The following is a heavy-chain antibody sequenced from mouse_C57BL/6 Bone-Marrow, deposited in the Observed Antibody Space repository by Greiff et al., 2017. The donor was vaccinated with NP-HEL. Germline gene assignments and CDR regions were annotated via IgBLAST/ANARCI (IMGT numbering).Heavy chain of an antibody. D-gene: IGHD2-2*01. V-gene: IGHV3-8*01. Sequence: EVMLLESGPGLAKPSQTLSLTCSATGYSFTSYYWNWIRKFPGNKLEYMGYISYSGSTYHNPSLKSRISITRDTSKNKYSLQLNSVTTEDTATYYCARSPLCLRRNYYARDYWGQGTAVTVTA. CDR1: GYSFTSYY. J-gene: IGHJ4*01. CDR2: ISYSGST. CDR3: ARSPLCLRRNYYARDY.